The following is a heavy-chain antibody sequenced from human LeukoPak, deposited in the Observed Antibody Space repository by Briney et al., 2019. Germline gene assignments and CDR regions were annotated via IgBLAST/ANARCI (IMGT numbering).Heavy chain of an antibody. CDR3: ARDFRFSEY. CDR2: LNPRSGDT. Sequence: ASVKVSCKASGYTFTSYDSNWVRQATGQGLEWMGYLNPRSGDTGYAQKFQGRVTMTWDTSISTAYMELSSLRSEDTAVYYCARDFRFSEYWGQGTLVTVSS. CDR1: GYTFTSYD. V-gene: IGHV1-8*01. J-gene: IGHJ4*02.